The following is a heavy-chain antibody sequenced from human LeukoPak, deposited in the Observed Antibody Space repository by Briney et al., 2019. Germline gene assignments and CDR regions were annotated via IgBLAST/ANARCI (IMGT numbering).Heavy chain of an antibody. D-gene: IGHD6-13*01. Sequence: ASVKVSCKASGYTFTSYDINWVRQATGQGLEWMGIINPSGGSTSYAQKFQGRVTMTRDTSTSTVYMELSSLRSEDTAVYYCAGGGAAATVMSWFDPWGQGTLVTVSS. CDR3: AGGGAAATVMSWFDP. J-gene: IGHJ5*02. CDR2: INPSGGST. CDR1: GYTFTSYD. V-gene: IGHV1-46*01.